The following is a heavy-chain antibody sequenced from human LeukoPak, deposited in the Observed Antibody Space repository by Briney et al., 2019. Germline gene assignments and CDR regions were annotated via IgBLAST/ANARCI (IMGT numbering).Heavy chain of an antibody. CDR1: GGSFSGYY. V-gene: IGHV4-34*01. J-gene: IGHJ3*02. CDR3: ARGGECGSCDGFDM. D-gene: IGHD2-15*01. CDR2: INHSGST. Sequence: SETLSLTCAVNGGSFSGYYWIWIRQPPGKGLEWIGEINHSGSTNYNPSLKSRVTISVDTSKNQFSLKLSSVTAADTAVYYCARGGECGSCDGFDMWGQGTLVTVSS.